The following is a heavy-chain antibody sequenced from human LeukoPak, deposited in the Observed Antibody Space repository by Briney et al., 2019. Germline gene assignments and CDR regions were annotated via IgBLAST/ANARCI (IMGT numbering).Heavy chain of an antibody. V-gene: IGHV3-30-3*01. CDR2: ISYDGSIQ. D-gene: IGHD6-6*01. J-gene: IGHJ3*01. CDR1: GFTFTTYS. Sequence: RPGGSLRLSCAASGFTFTTYSMHWVRQAPGKGLEWVAVISYDGSIQYYPDSVKGRFTISRDNSKNTLYVQMNSLRAEDTAVYYCARSSYSSSSSVWGQGTMVTVSS. CDR3: ARSSYSSSSSV.